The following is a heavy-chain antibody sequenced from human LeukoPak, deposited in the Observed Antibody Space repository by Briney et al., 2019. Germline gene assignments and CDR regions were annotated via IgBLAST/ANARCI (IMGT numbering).Heavy chain of an antibody. Sequence: SETLSLTCTVSGGSISSSSYYWGWIRQPPGKGLEWIGSIYYSGSTYYNPSLKSRVTISVDTSKNQFSLKLSSVTAADTAVYYCARHRDSITPGLFDYWGQGTLVTVSS. CDR2: IYYSGST. V-gene: IGHV4-39*01. CDR1: GGSISSSSYY. J-gene: IGHJ4*02. D-gene: IGHD5-12*01. CDR3: ARHRDSITPGLFDY.